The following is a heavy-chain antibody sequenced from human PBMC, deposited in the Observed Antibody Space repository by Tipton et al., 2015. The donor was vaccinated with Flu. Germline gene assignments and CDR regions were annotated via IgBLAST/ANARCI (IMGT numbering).Heavy chain of an antibody. J-gene: IGHJ6*03. CDR3: TTGRKSMVGYYYYMDV. CDR1: GFTFSNAW. CDR2: IKSKTDGGTT. D-gene: IGHD3-10*01. V-gene: IGHV3-15*01. Sequence: GSLRLSCAASGFTFSNAWMSWVRQAPGRGLEWVGRIKSKTDGGTTDYAAPVKGRFTISRDDSKKTLYLQMNSLKTEDTAVYYCTTGRKSMVGYYYYMDVWGKGTTVTVSS.